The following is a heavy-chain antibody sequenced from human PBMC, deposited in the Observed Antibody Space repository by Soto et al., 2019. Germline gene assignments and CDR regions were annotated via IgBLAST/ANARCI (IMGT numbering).Heavy chain of an antibody. J-gene: IGHJ4*02. Sequence: GGSLRLSCAASGFTFSSYAMHWVRQAPGKGLEWVAVISYDGSNKYYADSVKGRFTISRDNSKNTLYLQMNSQRAEDTAVYYCARAPYYDFWSGYLGIFDYWGQGTLVTVSS. D-gene: IGHD3-3*01. V-gene: IGHV3-30-3*01. CDR2: ISYDGSNK. CDR1: GFTFSSYA. CDR3: ARAPYYDFWSGYLGIFDY.